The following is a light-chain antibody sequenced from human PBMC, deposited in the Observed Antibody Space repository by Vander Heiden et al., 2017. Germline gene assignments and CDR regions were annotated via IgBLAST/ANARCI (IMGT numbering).Light chain of an antibody. CDR1: QGIRNL. Sequence: DIQMTQSPSSMSASVGDGVTITCRASQGIRNLLAWFQQKPGKAPRSLIYGASGLQVGVPLRFSGRGSGTDFTLTINNLQPEDFATYYCQQYDTYPITFGGGTKVEDK. V-gene: IGKV1-16*01. J-gene: IGKJ4*01. CDR3: QQYDTYPIT. CDR2: GAS.